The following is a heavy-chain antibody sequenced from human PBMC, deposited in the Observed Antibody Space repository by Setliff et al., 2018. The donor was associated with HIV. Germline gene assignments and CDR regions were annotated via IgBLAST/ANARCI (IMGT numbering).Heavy chain of an antibody. V-gene: IGHV1-69*13. CDR2: IIPIFGTA. J-gene: IGHJ3*02. D-gene: IGHD6-19*01. CDR1: GGTFSSYA. Sequence: RASVKVSCKASGGTFSSYAISWVRQAPGQGLEWMGGIIPIFGTANYAQKFQGRVAITADESTSTAYMELSSLRSEDTAVYYCARDLSSGFAFDIWGQGTMVTVSS. CDR3: ARDLSSGFAFDI.